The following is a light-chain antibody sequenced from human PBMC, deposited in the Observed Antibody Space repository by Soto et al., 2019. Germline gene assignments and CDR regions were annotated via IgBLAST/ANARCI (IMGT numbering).Light chain of an antibody. CDR1: QSISSW. CDR3: QQYNNYPYT. Sequence: DIQMTQSPSTLSASVGDRVIITCRASQSISSWLAWYQQKPGKAPKLLIYKASTLESGVPSRFSGSGSGTEFTLTISSLQPDDFASYYCQQYNNYPYTFGQGTKLEIK. J-gene: IGKJ2*01. V-gene: IGKV1-5*03. CDR2: KAS.